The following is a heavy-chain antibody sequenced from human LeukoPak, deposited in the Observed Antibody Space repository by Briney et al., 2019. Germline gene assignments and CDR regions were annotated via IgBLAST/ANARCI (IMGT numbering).Heavy chain of an antibody. Sequence: GASVKVSCKASGYTFTSYAMHWVRQAPGQRLEWMGWINAGNGNTKYSQKSQGRVTITRDTSASTAYMELSSLRSEDTAVYYCARNGGATEFYFDYWGQGTLVTVSS. CDR3: ARNGGATEFYFDY. CDR2: INAGNGNT. J-gene: IGHJ4*02. V-gene: IGHV1-3*01. D-gene: IGHD1-26*01. CDR1: GYTFTSYA.